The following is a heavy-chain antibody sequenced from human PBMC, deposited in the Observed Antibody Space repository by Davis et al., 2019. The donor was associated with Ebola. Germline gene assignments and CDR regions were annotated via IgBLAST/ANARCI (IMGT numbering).Heavy chain of an antibody. Sequence: PGGSLRLSCAASGFTLSSYTMNWVRQAPGKGLEWVAVIWYDGINKYYADSVKGRFTISRDNSNNTLYLQMHSLRAEDTAVYYCARDIKGGEGDFDSWGQGTLVTVSS. CDR1: GFTLSSYT. J-gene: IGHJ4*02. CDR3: ARDIKGGEGDFDS. CDR2: IWYDGINK. V-gene: IGHV3-33*08. D-gene: IGHD2-21*01.